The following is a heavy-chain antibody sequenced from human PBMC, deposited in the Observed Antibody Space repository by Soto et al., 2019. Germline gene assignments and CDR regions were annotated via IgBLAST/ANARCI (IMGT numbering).Heavy chain of an antibody. J-gene: IGHJ4*01. Sequence: PGGSLRLSCAASGFTFSSYSMNWVRQAPGKGLEWISYISISGSSIYYADSVKGRFTISRDDAKNSLYLQMNSLRAEDTAVYYCAKDIEPPGLFFDYWGQGTLVTVSS. D-gene: IGHD6-13*01. CDR3: AKDIEPPGLFFDY. CDR2: ISISGSSI. CDR1: GFTFSSYS. V-gene: IGHV3-48*04.